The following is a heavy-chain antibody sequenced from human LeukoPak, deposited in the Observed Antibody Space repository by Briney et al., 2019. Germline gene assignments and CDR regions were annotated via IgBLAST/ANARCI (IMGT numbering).Heavy chain of an antibody. Sequence: SETLSLTCAVYGGSFSGYYWSWIRQPPGKGLEWIGEINHSGSTNYNPSLKSRVTISVDTSKNQFSLKLSSVTAADTAVYYCASPGPNKNGWYYFDYWGQGTLVNVSS. D-gene: IGHD6-19*01. CDR1: GGSFSGYY. J-gene: IGHJ4*02. CDR3: ASPGPNKNGWYYFDY. CDR2: INHSGST. V-gene: IGHV4-34*01.